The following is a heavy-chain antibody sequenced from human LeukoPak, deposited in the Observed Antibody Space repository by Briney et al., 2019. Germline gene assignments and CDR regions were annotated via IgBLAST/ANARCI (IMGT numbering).Heavy chain of an antibody. D-gene: IGHD3-10*01. CDR1: GFTFSSYA. CDR2: ISGSGGST. V-gene: IGHV3-23*01. J-gene: IGHJ3*02. Sequence: GGSLRLSCAASGFTFSSYAMSWVRQAPGKGLEWVSTISGSGGSTYYADSVKGRFTISRDNSKNTLYLQMNSLRAEDTAVYYXXXLWTGSGKVDAFDIWGQGTMVTVSS. CDR3: XXLWTGSGKVDAFDI.